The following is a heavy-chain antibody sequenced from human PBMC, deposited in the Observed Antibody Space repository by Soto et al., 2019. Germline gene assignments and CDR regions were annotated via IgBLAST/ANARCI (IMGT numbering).Heavy chain of an antibody. CDR3: ARQGRNTKIVILRHYATDF. D-gene: IGHD3-22*01. Sequence: PSETLSLTCSVSSGSISSNSYLWGWIRQPPGKGLEWIGAILYSGDTYYSESLKSRVTMSVDTAKNQFSLKLSSVTAADTAVYYCARQGRNTKIVILRHYATDFWGQGTAVTVSS. V-gene: IGHV4-39*01. CDR2: ILYSGDT. J-gene: IGHJ6*02. CDR1: SGSISSNSYL.